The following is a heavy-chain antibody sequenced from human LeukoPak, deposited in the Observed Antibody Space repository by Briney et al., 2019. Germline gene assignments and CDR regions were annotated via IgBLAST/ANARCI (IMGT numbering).Heavy chain of an antibody. D-gene: IGHD6-13*01. CDR3: ARHAGYGSSWLGY. CDR1: GYTFTGYY. CDR2: INPNNGGT. J-gene: IGHJ4*02. Sequence: ASVKVSCKASGYTFTGYYMHWVRQAPGQGPEWMGWINPNNGGTKYAEKFQGRVTMTRDTSISTAYMELRRLRSDDTAMYYCARHAGYGSSWLGYWGQGTLVTVSS. V-gene: IGHV1-2*02.